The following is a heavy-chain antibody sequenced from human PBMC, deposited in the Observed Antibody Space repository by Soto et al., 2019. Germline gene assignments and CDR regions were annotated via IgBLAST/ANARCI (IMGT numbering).Heavy chain of an antibody. V-gene: IGHV3-30*03. CDR1: GFTFSSYG. CDR2: ISYDGSNK. Sequence: QVQLVESGGGVVQPGRSLRLSCAASGFTFSSYGMHWVRQAPGKGLEWVAVISYDGSNKYYADSVKGRFTISRDNSKNTLYLQMNSLRAEDTAVYYCARPTRMDSDAFDIWGQGTIVTVSS. D-gene: IGHD2-8*01. J-gene: IGHJ3*02. CDR3: ARPTRMDSDAFDI.